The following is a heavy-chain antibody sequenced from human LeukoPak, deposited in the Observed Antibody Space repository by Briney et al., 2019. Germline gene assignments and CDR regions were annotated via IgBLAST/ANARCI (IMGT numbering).Heavy chain of an antibody. J-gene: IGHJ6*02. V-gene: IGHV4-39*02. D-gene: IGHD4-23*01. CDR1: GGSISSISSNNYH. CDR3: AREMGVVTAHGIDV. CDR2: IYYSGST. Sequence: SQTLSLTCIVSGGSISSISSNNYHWGWIRQPPGKGLEWIGSIYYSGSTYYNPSLKSRVTISVDTSKNQFSLKLSSVTAADTALYYCAREMGVVTAHGIDVWGQGTTVTVSS.